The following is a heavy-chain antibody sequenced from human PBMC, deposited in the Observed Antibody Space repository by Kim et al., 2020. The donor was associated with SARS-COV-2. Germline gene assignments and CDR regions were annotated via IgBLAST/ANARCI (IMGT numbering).Heavy chain of an antibody. CDR2: TK. J-gene: IGHJ4*02. Sequence: TKEYAASVRGRFTISRDDSKGIAYLQMNNLTPEDTAVYYCTRRSRNWYYDYWGQGTLLTVSS. D-gene: IGHD6-13*01. CDR3: TRRSRNWYYDY. V-gene: IGHV3-49*02.